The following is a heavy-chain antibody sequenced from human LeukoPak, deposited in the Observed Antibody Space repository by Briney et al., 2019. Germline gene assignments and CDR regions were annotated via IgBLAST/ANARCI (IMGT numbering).Heavy chain of an antibody. CDR2: FDPEDGET. Sequence: WASVKVSCKVSGYTLTELSMHWVRQAPGKGLEWMGGFDPEDGETIYAQKFQGRVTMTEDTSTDTAYMELSSLRSEDTAVYYCATFLVSLLKPAFDIWGQGTMVTVSS. D-gene: IGHD2/OR15-2a*01. CDR1: GYTLTELS. J-gene: IGHJ3*02. CDR3: ATFLVSLLKPAFDI. V-gene: IGHV1-24*01.